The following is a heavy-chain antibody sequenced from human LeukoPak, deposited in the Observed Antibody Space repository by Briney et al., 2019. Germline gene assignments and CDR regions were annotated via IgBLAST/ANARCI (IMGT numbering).Heavy chain of an antibody. CDR1: GFTFDDYA. J-gene: IGHJ4*02. CDR3: AHGSMYQLDY. D-gene: IGHD2-2*01. V-gene: IGHV3-9*01. Sequence: QPGGSLRLSCAASGFTFDDYAMHWVRQAPGKGLEWVSGISWNSGSIGYADSVKGRFTISRDNAKNSLYLQMNSLRAEDTAVYYCAHGSMYQLDYWGQGTLVTVSS. CDR2: ISWNSGSI.